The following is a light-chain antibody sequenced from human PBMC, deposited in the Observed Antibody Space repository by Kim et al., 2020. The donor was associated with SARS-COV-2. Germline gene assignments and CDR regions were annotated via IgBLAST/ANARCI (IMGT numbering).Light chain of an antibody. CDR1: RNINNS. V-gene: IGKV1-39*01. Sequence: SVGDRVTITCRSSRNINNSLSWFQQQPGKAPKLLISASSSLQDGVPSRFSGGGSGTQFTLTISSLQPEDFATYYCQQSHSFPALSFGGGTKVDIK. CDR3: QQSHSFPALS. CDR2: ASS. J-gene: IGKJ4*02.